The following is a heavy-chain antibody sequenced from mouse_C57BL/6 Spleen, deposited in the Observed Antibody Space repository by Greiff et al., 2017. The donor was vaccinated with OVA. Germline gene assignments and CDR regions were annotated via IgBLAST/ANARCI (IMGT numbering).Heavy chain of an antibody. D-gene: IGHD2-4*01. V-gene: IGHV1-26*01. CDR3: AGHDYEGFFAY. CDR2: INPNNGGT. CDR1: GYTFTDYY. Sequence: EVQLQQSGPELVKPGASVKISCKASGYTFTDYYMNWVKQSHGKSLEWIGEINPNNGGTSYNQKFTGKATLTVDKSSSTAYMELRSLTSEDSAVYDCAGHDYEGFFAYWGQGTLVTVSA. J-gene: IGHJ3*01.